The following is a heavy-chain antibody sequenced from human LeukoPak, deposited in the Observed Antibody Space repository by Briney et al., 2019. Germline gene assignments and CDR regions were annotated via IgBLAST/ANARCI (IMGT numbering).Heavy chain of an antibody. V-gene: IGHV3-48*03. J-gene: IGHJ3*02. D-gene: IGHD3-16*02. CDR2: ISSSGSTI. CDR3: AIGGLYDYVWGSYRYKSAFDI. CDR1: GFTFSSYE. Sequence: GGSLRLSCAASGFTFSSYEMNWVRQAPGKGLEWVSYISSSGSTIYYADSVKGRFTISRDNAKNSLSLQMNSLRAEATAVYYCAIGGLYDYVWGSYRYKSAFDIWGQGTMVTVSS.